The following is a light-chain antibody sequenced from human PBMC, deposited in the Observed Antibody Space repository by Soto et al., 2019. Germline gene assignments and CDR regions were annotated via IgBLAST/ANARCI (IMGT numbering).Light chain of an antibody. V-gene: IGKV3-15*01. J-gene: IGKJ5*01. CDR2: GAS. CDR3: QQYNNWPIT. CDR1: QSVNSN. Sequence: EIMMTQSPVALSVSPGERATLSCRASQSVNSNLAWYQQKPGQAPRLLIYGASTRATGIPASFIGNGSGTEFTLTASSPQPEDFAVYYCQQYNNWPITFGQGTRLEI.